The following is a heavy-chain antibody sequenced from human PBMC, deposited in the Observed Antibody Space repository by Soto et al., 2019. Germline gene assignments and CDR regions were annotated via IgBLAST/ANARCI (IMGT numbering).Heavy chain of an antibody. V-gene: IGHV1-2*04. CDR2: INPNSGGT. D-gene: IGHD1-20*01. Sequence: ASVKVSCKASGYTFTGYYMHWVRQAPGQGLEWMGWINPNSGGTNYAQKFQGWVTMTRDTSISTAYMELSRLRSDDTAVYYCARSLTGDDYYYYMDVWGKGTTVTVSS. J-gene: IGHJ6*03. CDR1: GYTFTGYY. CDR3: ARSLTGDDYYYYMDV.